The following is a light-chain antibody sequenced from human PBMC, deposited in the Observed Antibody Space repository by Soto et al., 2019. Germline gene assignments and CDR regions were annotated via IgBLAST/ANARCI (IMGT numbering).Light chain of an antibody. J-gene: IGKJ1*01. CDR2: GAS. V-gene: IGKV3-20*01. CDR1: QSVGSSY. CDR3: QNYDTSPT. Sequence: EIVFTQSPGTLSLSAGERATLSCRASQSVGSSYLAWYQQKPGQAPTVLIYGASSRATGIPDRFSGSGSGTDFTLTISRLEPEDFAVYYCQNYDTSPTFGQGTKVEL.